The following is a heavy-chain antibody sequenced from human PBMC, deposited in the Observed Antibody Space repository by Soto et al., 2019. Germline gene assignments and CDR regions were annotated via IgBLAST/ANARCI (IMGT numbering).Heavy chain of an antibody. CDR3: ARLPLAAAYSDANS. D-gene: IGHD6-25*01. CDR2: IDPSDSYT. CDR1: GYSFTSYW. Sequence: GESLKISCKGSGYSFTSYWITWVRQMPGKGMEWMGRIDPSDSYTNYSPSFQGHVTISADKSISTAYLQWSSLKASDTAMYDCARLPLAAAYSDANSWGQGTLVTVSS. V-gene: IGHV5-10-1*01. J-gene: IGHJ4*02.